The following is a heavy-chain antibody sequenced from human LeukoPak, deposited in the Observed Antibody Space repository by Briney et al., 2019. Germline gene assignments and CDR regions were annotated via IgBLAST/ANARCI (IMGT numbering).Heavy chain of an antibody. Sequence: KPSETLSLTCAVYGGSFSGYYWSWIRQPPGKGLEWIGYIYYSGSTNYNPSLKSRVTISVDTSKNQFSLKLSSVTAADTAVYYCARDRSIAAAGYYYYYGMDVWGQGTTVTVSS. D-gene: IGHD6-13*01. J-gene: IGHJ6*02. CDR3: ARDRSIAAAGYYYYYGMDV. CDR1: GGSFSGYY. CDR2: IYYSGST. V-gene: IGHV4-59*01.